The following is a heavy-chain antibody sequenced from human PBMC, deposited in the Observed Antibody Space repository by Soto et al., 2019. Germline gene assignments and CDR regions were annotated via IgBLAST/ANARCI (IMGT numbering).Heavy chain of an antibody. CDR2: ISYDGSNK. V-gene: IGHV3-30*18. D-gene: IGHD6-6*01. J-gene: IGHJ6*02. CDR3: AKDKGSSSTGLYYYGMDV. CDR1: GFTLSSYG. Sequence: GGSLRLSXAASGFTLSSYGMHWVRQAPGKGLEWVAVISYDGSNKYYADSVKGRFTISRDNSKNTLYLQMNSLRAEDTAVYYCAKDKGSSSTGLYYYGMDVWGQGTTVTVSS.